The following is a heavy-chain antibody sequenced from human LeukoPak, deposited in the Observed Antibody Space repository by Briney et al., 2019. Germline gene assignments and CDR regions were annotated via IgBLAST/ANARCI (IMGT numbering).Heavy chain of an antibody. V-gene: IGHV3-21*01. CDR1: GITFSNYG. CDR2: ISGSGGCT. J-gene: IGHJ2*01. D-gene: IGHD2-15*01. CDR3: ARAVYCSGGGCFWYFDL. Sequence: GGSLRLSCAASGITFSNYGMNWVRQAPGKGLEWVSSISGSGGCTYYADSVKGRFTISRDNAKKSLYLQMNSLRAEDTAVYYCARAVYCSGGGCFWYFDLWGRGTLVTVSS.